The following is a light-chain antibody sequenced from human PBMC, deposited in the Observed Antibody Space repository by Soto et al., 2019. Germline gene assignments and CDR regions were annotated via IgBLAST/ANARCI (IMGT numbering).Light chain of an antibody. CDR1: QSVSSSF. V-gene: IGKV3-20*01. CDR3: QQYGSSPPRT. J-gene: IGKJ1*01. Sequence: EIVLTQSPGTLSLSPGEIATLSCRASQSVSSSFLAWYQQKPGQAPRLLIYGASSRATGIPDRFSGRGSGTDFTLTISRLEPEDFAVYYCQQYGSSPPRTFGQGTKVEIK. CDR2: GAS.